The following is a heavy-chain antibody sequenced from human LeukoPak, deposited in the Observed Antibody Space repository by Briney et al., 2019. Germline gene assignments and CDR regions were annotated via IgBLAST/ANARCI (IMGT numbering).Heavy chain of an antibody. CDR1: GFTVSSNC. CDR2: IYSGGST. Sequence: GGSLRLSCAASGFTVSSNCMSWVRQAPGKGLEWVSVIYSGGSTYYADSVKGRFTMSRDNSKNTLYPQMNGLRAEDTAVYYCARSSVAGNLLFDYWAQETLVTVSS. V-gene: IGHV3-53*01. CDR3: ARSSVAGNLLFDY. D-gene: IGHD6-19*01. J-gene: IGHJ4*02.